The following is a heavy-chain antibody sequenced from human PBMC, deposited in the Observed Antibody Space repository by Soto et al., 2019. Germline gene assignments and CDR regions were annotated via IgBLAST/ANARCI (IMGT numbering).Heavy chain of an antibody. D-gene: IGHD3-3*01. Sequence: PGGSLRLSCAASGFTFSSYAMSWVRQAPEKGLEWVSATSGSGGSTYYADSVKGRFTISRDNSKNTLYLQMNSLRAEDTAVYYCAKDRVARFPRYYFDYWGQGTLVTVSS. CDR2: TSGSGGST. CDR1: GFTFSSYA. V-gene: IGHV3-23*01. CDR3: AKDRVARFPRYYFDY. J-gene: IGHJ4*02.